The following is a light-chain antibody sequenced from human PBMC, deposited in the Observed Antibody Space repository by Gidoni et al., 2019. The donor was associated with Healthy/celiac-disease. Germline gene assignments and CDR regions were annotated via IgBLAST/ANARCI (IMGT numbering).Light chain of an antibody. CDR2: WAS. CDR3: QQYYSTPDT. Sequence: DIVMTKSPSSLAVSLGELATLNCNSSQSVLYSSNNKNYLSWYQQKPGQPPKLLIYWASTRESGVPDRFSGSGSGTDFTLTISSLQAEDVAVYYCQQYYSTPDTFGQGTKLEIK. J-gene: IGKJ2*01. V-gene: IGKV4-1*01. CDR1: QSVLYSSNNKNY.